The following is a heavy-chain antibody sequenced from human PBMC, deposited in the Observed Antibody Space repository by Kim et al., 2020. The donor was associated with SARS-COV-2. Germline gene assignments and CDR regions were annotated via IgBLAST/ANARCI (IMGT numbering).Heavy chain of an antibody. V-gene: IGHV4-59*01. CDR3: ARDGNYYDSSGYYYGPPYWYFEL. CDR2: IYYSGST. J-gene: IGHJ2*01. D-gene: IGHD3-22*01. Sequence: SETLSLTCTVSGGSISSYYWSWIRQPPGKGLEWIGYIYYSGSTNYNPSLKSRVTISVDTSKNQFSLKLSSVTAADTAVYYCARDGNYYDSSGYYYGPPYWYFELWGRGTLVTVSS. CDR1: GGSISSYY.